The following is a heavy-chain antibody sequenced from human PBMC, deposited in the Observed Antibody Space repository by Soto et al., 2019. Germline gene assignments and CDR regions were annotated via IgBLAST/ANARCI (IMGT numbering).Heavy chain of an antibody. CDR2: INHSGST. CDR3: ARRVDHYDSSGDANDI. CDR1: GGSFSGYY. D-gene: IGHD3-22*01. J-gene: IGHJ3*02. Sequence: PSETLSLTCAVYGGSFSGYYWSWIRQPPGEGLEWIGEINHSGSTSYNPSLKSRVTMSVDTSKNEFSLKLTSVTAADTAVYYCARRVDHYDSSGDANDIWGQGTMVTVSS. V-gene: IGHV4-34*01.